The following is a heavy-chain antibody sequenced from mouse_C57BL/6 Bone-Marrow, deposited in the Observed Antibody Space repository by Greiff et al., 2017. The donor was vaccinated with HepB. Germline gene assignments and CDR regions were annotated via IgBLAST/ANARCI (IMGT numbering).Heavy chain of an antibody. CDR3: ARRKDITTVVASYYFDY. V-gene: IGHV1-80*01. D-gene: IGHD1-1*01. J-gene: IGHJ2*01. CDR1: GYAFSSYW. Sequence: VQLQQSGAELVKPGASVKISCKASGYAFSSYWMNWVKQRPGKGLEWIGQIYPGDGDTNYNGKFKGKATLTADKSSSTAYMQLSSLTSEDSAVYFCARRKDITTVVASYYFDYWGQGTTLTVSS. CDR2: IYPGDGDT.